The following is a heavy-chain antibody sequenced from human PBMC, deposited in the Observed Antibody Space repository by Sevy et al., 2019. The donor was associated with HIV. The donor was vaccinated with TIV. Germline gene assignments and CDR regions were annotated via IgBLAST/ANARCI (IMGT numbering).Heavy chain of an antibody. CDR2: INPNSGVT. Sequence: ASVKVSCKATGYLFSDYNMHWVRQAPGQGLEWMALINPNSGVTIYAQKFRGRVSLTRDTSMSTAYMELSALTSDDTAVYYCVREDNNAPRTLLSFDIWGQGTMVTVSS. CDR1: GYLFSDYN. V-gene: IGHV1-2*06. CDR3: VREDNNAPRTLLSFDI. D-gene: IGHD1-20*01. J-gene: IGHJ3*02.